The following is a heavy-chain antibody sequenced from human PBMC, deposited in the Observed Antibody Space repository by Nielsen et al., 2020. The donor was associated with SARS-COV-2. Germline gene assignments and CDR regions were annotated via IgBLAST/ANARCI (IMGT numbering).Heavy chain of an antibody. V-gene: IGHV1-46*01. J-gene: IGHJ3*02. CDR3: ARDKVVVVAATHGAFDI. D-gene: IGHD2-15*01. Sequence: ASVKVSCKASGYTFTSYYMHWVRQAPGQGLEWMGIINPSGGSTSYAQKFQGRVTMTRDTSTSTVYMELSSLRSEDTAVYYCARDKVVVVAATHGAFDIWGQGTMVTVSS. CDR2: INPSGGST. CDR1: GYTFTSYY.